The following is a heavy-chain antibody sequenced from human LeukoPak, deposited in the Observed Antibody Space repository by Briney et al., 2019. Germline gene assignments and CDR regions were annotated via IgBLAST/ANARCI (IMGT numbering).Heavy chain of an antibody. CDR3: IHYGSGSYSPDY. Sequence: GGSLRLSCAASGFTFSGSAMHWVRQASGKGLEWVGRIRTKGNRYATAYAASVKGRFTISRDDSKNTAYLQMNSLKTEDTAVYYCIHYGSGSYSPDYWGQGTLVTVSS. CDR1: GFTFSGSA. D-gene: IGHD3-10*01. CDR2: IRTKGNRYAT. J-gene: IGHJ4*02. V-gene: IGHV3-73*01.